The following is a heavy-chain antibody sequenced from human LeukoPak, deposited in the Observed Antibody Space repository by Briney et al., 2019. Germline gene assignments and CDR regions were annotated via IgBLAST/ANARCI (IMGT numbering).Heavy chain of an antibody. Sequence: SVKVSCKASGGTFSSYAISWVRQAPGQGLEWMGRIIPILGIANYAQKFQGRVTITADKSTSTAYMELSSLRSEDTAVYYCASPQVSYYDSSGYYSRDYWGQGTLVTVSS. D-gene: IGHD3-22*01. CDR1: GGTFSSYA. CDR2: IIPILGIA. J-gene: IGHJ4*02. CDR3: ASPQVSYYDSSGYYSRDY. V-gene: IGHV1-69*04.